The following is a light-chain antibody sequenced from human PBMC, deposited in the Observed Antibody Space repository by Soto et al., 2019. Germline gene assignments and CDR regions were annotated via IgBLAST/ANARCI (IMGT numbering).Light chain of an antibody. Sequence: DLQMTQSPSSVSASVGDRVSISCRASQGVNSWLAWYQQKPGKAPKLLIYAASSLQSGVPSRFSGSGSGTDFTLTISSLQPEDFATYYCQQANSFPWTFGQGIKVEMK. CDR1: QGVNSW. CDR2: AAS. J-gene: IGKJ1*01. V-gene: IGKV1-12*01. CDR3: QQANSFPWT.